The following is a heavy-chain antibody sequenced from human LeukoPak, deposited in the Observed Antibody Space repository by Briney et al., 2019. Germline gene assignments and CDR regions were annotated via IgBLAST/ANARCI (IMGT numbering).Heavy chain of an antibody. D-gene: IGHD6-13*01. CDR3: ARALYSSSWFYYYYYYMDV. J-gene: IGHJ6*03. CDR1: GYTFTSYD. CDR2: MNPNSGNT. V-gene: IGHV1-8*01. Sequence: ASVKVSCKASGYTFTSYDINWVRQATGQGLEWMGWMNPNSGNTGYAQKFQGRVTMTRNTSISTTYMELSSLRSEGTAVYYCARALYSSSWFYYYYYYMDVWGKGTTVTVSS.